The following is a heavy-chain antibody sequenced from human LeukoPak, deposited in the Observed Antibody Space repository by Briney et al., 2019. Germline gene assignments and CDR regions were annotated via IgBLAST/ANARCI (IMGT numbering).Heavy chain of an antibody. CDR2: IFYTGFT. V-gene: IGHV4-59*01. D-gene: IGHD6-13*01. Sequence: SETLSLTCSVSDGSISDSYWSWIRQSPGKGLEWIGYIFYTGFTHYNPSLESRVTISVDTSKEQFSLKLSSVTAADTAVYYCARQEQQLIYNWFDPWGQGTLVTVSS. CDR3: ARQEQQLIYNWFDP. J-gene: IGHJ5*02. CDR1: DGSISDSY.